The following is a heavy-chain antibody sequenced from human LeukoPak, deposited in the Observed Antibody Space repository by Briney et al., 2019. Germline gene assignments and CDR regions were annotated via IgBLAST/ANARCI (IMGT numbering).Heavy chain of an antibody. CDR3: ARLSVIVGAALEYYYYYMDV. Sequence: GGSLRLSCAASGFTFSSYAMHWVRQAPGKGLEWVAVISYDGSNKYYADSVKGRFTISRDNSKNTLYLQMNSLGAEDTAVYYCARLSVIVGAALEYYYYYMDVWGQGTTVTVSS. CDR2: ISYDGSNK. V-gene: IGHV3-30-3*01. CDR1: GFTFSSYA. J-gene: IGHJ6*03. D-gene: IGHD1-26*01.